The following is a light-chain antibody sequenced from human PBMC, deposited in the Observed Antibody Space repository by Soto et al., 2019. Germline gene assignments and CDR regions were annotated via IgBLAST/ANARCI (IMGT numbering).Light chain of an antibody. CDR1: SSNIGSNS. Sequence: QSVLTQPPSASGTPGQRVTISCSGSSSNIGSNSVYWYQQLPGTAPKLLISVDNQRPSGVPDRFSGSKSGTSASLAISGLRSEDEADYFCAAWDDSLTGVVFSGGTKLTVL. V-gene: IGLV1-47*02. J-gene: IGLJ2*01. CDR2: VDN. CDR3: AAWDDSLTGVV.